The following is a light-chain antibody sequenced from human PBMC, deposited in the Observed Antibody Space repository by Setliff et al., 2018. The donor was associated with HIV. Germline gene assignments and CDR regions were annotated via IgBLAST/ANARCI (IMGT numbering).Light chain of an antibody. CDR2: SDN. J-gene: IGLJ1*01. V-gene: IGLV1-44*01. CDR3: AAWDDSLNGFV. Sequence: QSALTQPPSASGTPGQRVTISCSGSNSNIGSRTVNWYRQLPGTAPKLLIYSDNRRPSGVPDRFSGSKSGTSASLAISGLQSEDEGDYNCAAWDDSLNGFVFGTGTKVTV. CDR1: NSNIGSRT.